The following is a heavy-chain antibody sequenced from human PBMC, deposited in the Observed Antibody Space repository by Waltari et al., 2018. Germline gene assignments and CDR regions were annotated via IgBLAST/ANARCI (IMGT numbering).Heavy chain of an antibody. CDR1: GFTFSHYA. Sequence: QVQLVESGGDVVQPGRSLRPSCGSSGFTFSHYAMPWVRQAPGKGLEWVAVVSYDGGTKYYAESVKGRFTISRDNSKNTLYLQMNSLRAEDTAVYYCAKEVGVSGSSYMSYFDHWGQGSLVTVSS. J-gene: IGHJ4*02. CDR2: VSYDGGTK. V-gene: IGHV3-30*18. CDR3: AKEVGVSGSSYMSYFDH. D-gene: IGHD3-10*01.